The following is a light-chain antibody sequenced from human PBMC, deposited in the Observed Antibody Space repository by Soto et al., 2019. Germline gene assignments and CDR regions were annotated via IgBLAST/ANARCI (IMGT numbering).Light chain of an antibody. CDR2: DVS. V-gene: IGLV2-11*01. J-gene: IGLJ1*01. CDR3: CSYVGSYTPKF. CDR1: SSDVGGYNY. Sequence: QSVLTQPRSVSGSPGQSVTISCTGTSSDVGGYNYVSWYQQHPGKAPKLMIYDVSKRPSGVPDRFSGSKSGNTASLTISGLQAEDEADYYCCSYVGSYTPKFFVTGTKVPVL.